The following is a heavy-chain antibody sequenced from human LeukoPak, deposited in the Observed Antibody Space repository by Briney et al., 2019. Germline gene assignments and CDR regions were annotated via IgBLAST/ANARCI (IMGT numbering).Heavy chain of an antibody. V-gene: IGHV3-21*01. J-gene: IGHJ6*03. CDR1: GFTFSSYS. D-gene: IGHD5-12*01. CDR3: ARGGNSGLYYMDV. CDR2: ISSSSSYI. Sequence: GGSLRLSCAASGFTFSSYSMNWVRQAPGKGLEWVSSISSSSSYIYYADSVKGRFTISRDNAKNSLYLQMNSLRAEDTAVYYCARGGNSGLYYMDVWGKGTTVTVSS.